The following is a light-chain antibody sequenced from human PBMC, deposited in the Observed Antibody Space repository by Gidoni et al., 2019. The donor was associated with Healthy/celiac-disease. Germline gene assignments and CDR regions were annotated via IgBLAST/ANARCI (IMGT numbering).Light chain of an antibody. CDR1: SSNIGAGYD. Sequence: QSVLTQPPSVSGAPGQRVTISCTGSSSNIGAGYDVHWYQQLPGTAPKPLLYGNSNRPSGVPDRFSGSKSGTSASLAITGLQAEDEADYYCQSYDSSLSGVVFGGGTKLTV. J-gene: IGLJ2*01. CDR3: QSYDSSLSGVV. V-gene: IGLV1-40*01. CDR2: GNS.